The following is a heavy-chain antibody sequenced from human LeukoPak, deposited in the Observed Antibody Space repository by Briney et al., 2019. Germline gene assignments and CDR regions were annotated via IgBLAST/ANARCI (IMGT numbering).Heavy chain of an antibody. J-gene: IGHJ5*02. D-gene: IGHD6-13*01. CDR2: IYYSGST. V-gene: IGHV4-39*07. CDR3: ARDRQGAIAAAGKSGFDP. Sequence: SETLSLTCTVSGGSISSSSYYWGWIRQPPGKGLEWIGSIYYSGSTYYNPSLKSRVTISVDTSKNQFSLKPSSVTAADTAVYYCARDRQGAIAAAGKSGFDPWGQGTLVTVSS. CDR1: GGSISSSSYY.